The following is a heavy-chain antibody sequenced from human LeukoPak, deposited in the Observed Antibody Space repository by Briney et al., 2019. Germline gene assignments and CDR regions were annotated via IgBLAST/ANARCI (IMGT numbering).Heavy chain of an antibody. CDR1: GGSISSYY. CDR2: IYYSGST. J-gene: IGHJ4*02. D-gene: IGHD3-22*01. V-gene: IGHV4-59*01. Sequence: SETLSLTCTVSGGSISSYYWSWIRQPPGKGLEWIGYIYYSGSTYYNPSLKSRVTISVDTSKNQVSLKLSSVTAADTAVYYCARDLGSSGYFDYWGQGTLVTVSS. CDR3: ARDLGSSGYFDY.